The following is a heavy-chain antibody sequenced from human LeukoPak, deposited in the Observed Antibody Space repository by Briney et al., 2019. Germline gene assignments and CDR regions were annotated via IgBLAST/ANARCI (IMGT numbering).Heavy chain of an antibody. J-gene: IGHJ5*02. D-gene: IGHD6-13*01. CDR3: ARAGWEQQLVLVSGWFDP. V-gene: IGHV4-38-2*02. CDR1: GYSISSGYY. Sequence: SETLSLTCTVSGYSISSGYYWGWIRQPPGKGLEWIGSIYHSGSTYYNPSLKSRVTISVDTSKNQFSLKLSSVTAADTAVYYCARAGWEQQLVLVSGWFDPWGQGTLVTVSS. CDR2: IYHSGST.